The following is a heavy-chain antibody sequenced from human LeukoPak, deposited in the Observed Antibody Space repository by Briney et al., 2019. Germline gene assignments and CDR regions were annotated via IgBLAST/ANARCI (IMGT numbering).Heavy chain of an antibody. V-gene: IGHV4-39*07. CDR1: GDSISLSFYY. Sequence: SETLSLTCSVSGDSISLSFYYWGWIRQPPGKGLEWIGSIYHSGSTYYNPSLKSRVTISVDTSKNQFSLKLSSVTAADTAVYYCARAYYDILTGYYISNHWYFDLWGRGTLVTVSS. J-gene: IGHJ2*01. CDR3: ARAYYDILTGYYISNHWYFDL. CDR2: IYHSGST. D-gene: IGHD3-9*01.